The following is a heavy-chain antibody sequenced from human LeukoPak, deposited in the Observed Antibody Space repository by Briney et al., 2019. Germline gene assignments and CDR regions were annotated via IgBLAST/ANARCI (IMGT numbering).Heavy chain of an antibody. V-gene: IGHV3-53*01. Sequence: RGGSLRLSCAASGFTVSNKYMSWVRQAPGKGLEWVSVIYSGGNTYYADSVKGRFTISRDNAKNTLYLQMNSLRAEDTAVYYCARDRSGTDGYWGQGTLVTVSS. CDR2: IYSGGNT. J-gene: IGHJ4*02. D-gene: IGHD1-7*01. CDR1: GFTVSNKY. CDR3: ARDRSGTDGY.